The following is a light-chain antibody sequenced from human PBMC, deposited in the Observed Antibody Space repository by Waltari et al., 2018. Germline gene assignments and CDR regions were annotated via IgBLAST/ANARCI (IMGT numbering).Light chain of an antibody. J-gene: IGKJ3*01. CDR1: QSVSSSY. Sequence: DIVLTQSPGTLSSPPGEIATLSWSASQSVSSSYLAWYQQKPGQAPRLLIYAASIRATCIPDRFRGSWAGADYTLTISRLGPDDFAVYYCQQYGSSPFNFGPGTKVDI. CDR2: AAS. CDR3: QQYGSSPFN. V-gene: IGKV3-20*01.